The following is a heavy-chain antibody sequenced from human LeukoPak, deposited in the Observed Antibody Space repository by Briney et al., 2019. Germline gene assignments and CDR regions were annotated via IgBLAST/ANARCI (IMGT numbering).Heavy chain of an antibody. CDR1: GFDFSTYA. CDR2: IGGSNGIT. CDR3: ARNENSGWGYFDY. Sequence: GGSLRLSCAASGFDFSTYAMSWVRQAPGKGLEWVSVIGGSNGITFYVGSVKGRFTISRDNSRDTLYLQMNSLRAEDTAVYYCARNENSGWGYFDYWGQGTLVTVSS. D-gene: IGHD5-12*01. J-gene: IGHJ4*02. V-gene: IGHV3-23*01.